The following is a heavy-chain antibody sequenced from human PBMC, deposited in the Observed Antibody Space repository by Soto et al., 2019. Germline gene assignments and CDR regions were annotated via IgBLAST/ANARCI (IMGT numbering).Heavy chain of an antibody. Sequence: VASVKVSCKASGGTFSSYAISWVRQAPGQGLEWMGGIIPIFGTANYAQKFQGRATITADESTSTAYMELSSLRSEDTAVYYCARGLREIVVVVAATPDYYYYGMDVWGQGTTVTVSS. CDR1: GGTFSSYA. CDR3: ARGLREIVVVVAATPDYYYYGMDV. J-gene: IGHJ6*02. CDR2: IIPIFGTA. D-gene: IGHD2-15*01. V-gene: IGHV1-69*13.